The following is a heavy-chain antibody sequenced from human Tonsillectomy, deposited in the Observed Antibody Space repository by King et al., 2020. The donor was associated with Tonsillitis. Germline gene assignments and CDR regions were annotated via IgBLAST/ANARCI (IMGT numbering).Heavy chain of an antibody. CDR3: ARDPPHHLYSSVSSNWFDP. J-gene: IGHJ5*02. D-gene: IGHD3-10*01. Sequence: VQLVESGGGVVQPGRSLRLSCAASGFTFSSYAMHWVRQAPGKGLEWVAVISDDGSNKYYTDSVKGRFTISRDKSKNTLYLQINSLRVEATAVFYCARDPPHHLYSSVSSNWFDPWGQGTLVTVSS. CDR2: ISDDGSNK. CDR1: GFTFSSYA. V-gene: IGHV3-30-3*01.